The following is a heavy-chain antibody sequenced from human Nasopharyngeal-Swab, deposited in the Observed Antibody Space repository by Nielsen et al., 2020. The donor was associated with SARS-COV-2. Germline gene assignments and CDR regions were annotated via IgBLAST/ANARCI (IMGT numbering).Heavy chain of an antibody. V-gene: IGHV3-21*06. CDR3: ARDGLDYDFWSAYFMDV. Sequence: GSLRLSCAASGFTFSSCNMNWVRQAPGKGLEWVSSISSSSTYIYYADSVKGRFTISRDSAKSSLYLQMNSLRAEDTAVYYCARDGLDYDFWSAYFMDVWGQGTTVTVSS. CDR2: ISSSSTYI. J-gene: IGHJ6*02. D-gene: IGHD3-3*01. CDR1: GFTFSSCN.